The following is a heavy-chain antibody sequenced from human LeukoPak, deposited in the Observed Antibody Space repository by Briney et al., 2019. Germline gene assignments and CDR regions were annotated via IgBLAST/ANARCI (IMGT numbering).Heavy chain of an antibody. D-gene: IGHD6-19*01. Sequence: PGGSLRLSCAASGFTFSNYGLHWVRQAPGRGLEWVAFIRYDGSNQNYADSVKGRFTISRDNSKNTLYLQMNSLGAEDTAVYYCAGYSSGWYYFQHWGQSTLVTVSS. CDR3: AGYSSGWYYFQH. V-gene: IGHV3-30*02. CDR1: GFTFSNYG. CDR2: IRYDGSNQ. J-gene: IGHJ1*01.